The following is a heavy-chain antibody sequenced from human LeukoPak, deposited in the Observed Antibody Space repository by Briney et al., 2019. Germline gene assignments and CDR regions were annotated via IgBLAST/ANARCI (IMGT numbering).Heavy chain of an antibody. V-gene: IGHV1-2*02. CDR3: ARTSGSYYNAHDY. Sequence: ASVKVSCKASGYTFSGYYMHWVRQARGQGLEWMGWINPNSGGTNYAQKFQGRVTTTRDTSISTAYMELSRLRSDDTAVYYCARTSGSYYNAHDYWGQGTLVTVSS. CDR1: GYTFSGYY. D-gene: IGHD3-10*01. CDR2: INPNSGGT. J-gene: IGHJ4*02.